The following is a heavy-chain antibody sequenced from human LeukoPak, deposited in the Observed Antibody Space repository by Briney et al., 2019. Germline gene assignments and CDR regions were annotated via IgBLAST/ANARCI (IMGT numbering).Heavy chain of an antibody. CDR1: GFTFSTYT. CDR3: ARGGGLDV. D-gene: IGHD3-16*01. V-gene: IGHV3-7*03. Sequence: QSGGSLRLSCVASGFTFSTYTMNWARQAPGKGLEWVASINHNGNVNYYVDSVKGRFTISRDNAKNSLYLQMSNLRAEDTAVYFCARGGGLDVWGQGATVTVSS. J-gene: IGHJ6*02. CDR2: INHNGNVN.